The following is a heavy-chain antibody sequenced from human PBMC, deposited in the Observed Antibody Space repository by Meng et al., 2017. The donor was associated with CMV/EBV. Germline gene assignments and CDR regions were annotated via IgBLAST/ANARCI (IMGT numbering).Heavy chain of an antibody. Sequence: SQTLSLTCAVYGGSFSGYYWSWIRRPPGKGLEWIGEINHSGSTNYNPSLKSRVIISVDTSKNQFSLKLSSVTAADTAVYYCARGRGFCSSTSCYSRYYYYGMDVWGQGTTVTVSS. CDR2: INHSGST. CDR1: GGSFSGYY. V-gene: IGHV4-34*01. CDR3: ARGRGFCSSTSCYSRYYYYGMDV. D-gene: IGHD2-2*01. J-gene: IGHJ6*02.